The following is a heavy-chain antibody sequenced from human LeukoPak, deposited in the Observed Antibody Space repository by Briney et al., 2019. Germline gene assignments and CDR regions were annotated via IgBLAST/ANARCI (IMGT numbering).Heavy chain of an antibody. CDR2: ISAYNGNT. CDR1: GYTFTSYG. D-gene: IGHD6-13*01. J-gene: IGHJ4*02. V-gene: IGHV1-18*01. Sequence: ASVKVSCKASGYTFTSYGISWVRQAPGQGLEWMGWISAYNGNTNYTQKLQGRVTMTTDTSTSTAYMELSSLRSEDTAVYYCASSTIESGYSSSWYFDYWGQGTLVTVSS. CDR3: ASSTIESGYSSSWYFDY.